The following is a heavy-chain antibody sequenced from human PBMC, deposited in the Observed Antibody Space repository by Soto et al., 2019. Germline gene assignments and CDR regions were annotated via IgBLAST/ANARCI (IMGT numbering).Heavy chain of an antibody. D-gene: IGHD5-18*01. CDR3: ARGGGYSYGYNWFDP. Sequence: SLTCTVSGGSISSYYWSWIRQPPGKGLEWIGYIYYSGSTNYNPSLKSRVTISVDTSKNQFSLKLSSVTAADTAVYYCARGGGYSYGYNWFDPWGQGTLVTVSS. J-gene: IGHJ5*02. V-gene: IGHV4-59*01. CDR2: IYYSGST. CDR1: GGSISSYY.